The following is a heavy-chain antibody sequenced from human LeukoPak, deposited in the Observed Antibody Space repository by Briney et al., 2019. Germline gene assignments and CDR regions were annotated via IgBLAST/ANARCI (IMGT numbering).Heavy chain of an antibody. Sequence: ASVKVSCKASGYSFRSHGISWVRQAPGQGLEWMGWISCYDGETKYAQKFQGWVTMTRDTSISTAYMELSRLRSDDTAVYYCARASYYGDYEYWGQGTLVTVPS. CDR3: ARASYYGDYEY. CDR1: GYSFRSHG. J-gene: IGHJ4*02. D-gene: IGHD4-17*01. V-gene: IGHV1-18*01. CDR2: ISCYDGET.